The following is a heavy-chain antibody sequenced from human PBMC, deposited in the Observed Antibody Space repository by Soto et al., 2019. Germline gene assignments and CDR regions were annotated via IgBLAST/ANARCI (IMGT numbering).Heavy chain of an antibody. V-gene: IGHV1-69*01. CDR1: RGTFSSYA. D-gene: IGHD4-17*01. CDR2: IIPIFGTA. J-gene: IGHJ4*02. CDR3: ARLYPGAYYGDNFDY. Sequence: QVQLVQSGAEVKKPGSSVKVSCKASRGTFSSYAISWVRQAPGQGLEWMGGIIPIFGTANYAQKFQGRVTITADESTSTAYMELNSLRSEDTAVYYCARLYPGAYYGDNFDYWGPGTLVTVSS.